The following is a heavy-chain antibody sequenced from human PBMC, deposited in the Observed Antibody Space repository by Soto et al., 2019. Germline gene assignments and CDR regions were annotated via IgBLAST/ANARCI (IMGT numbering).Heavy chain of an antibody. CDR1: GFTFIYDW. J-gene: IGHJ6*01. V-gene: IGHV3-74*01. CDR3: ARGPTYSAIEV. Sequence: LSLSCAASGFTFIYDWMYWVRQAPGKGLVWVSRINSDGKTTNYADSVKGRFSSSRDNAKNTLYLQMSSLSTEDTALYYCARGPTYSAIEVWGQGTTVSVSS. CDR2: INSDGKTT. D-gene: IGHD2-15*01.